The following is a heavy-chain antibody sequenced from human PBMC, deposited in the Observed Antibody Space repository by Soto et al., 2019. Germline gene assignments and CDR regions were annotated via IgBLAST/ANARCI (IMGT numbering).Heavy chain of an antibody. Sequence: GGSLRLSCAASAFTFSSYAMSWARQAPGKGLEWVSGISDSGSNTYYAGSVKGRFTISRDNSKNPVYLHMNSLRGEDTAVYYCAKPGYLGQWLIRGYFDYWGQGALVTVSS. CDR1: AFTFSSYA. D-gene: IGHD6-19*01. CDR2: ISDSGSNT. V-gene: IGHV3-23*01. CDR3: AKPGYLGQWLIRGYFDY. J-gene: IGHJ4*02.